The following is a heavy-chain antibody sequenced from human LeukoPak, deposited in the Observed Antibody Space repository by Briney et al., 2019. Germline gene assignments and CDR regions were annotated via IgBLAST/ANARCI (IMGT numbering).Heavy chain of an antibody. D-gene: IGHD3-22*01. V-gene: IGHV3-9*01. CDR3: AKDLSSAITSALVLDV. CDR2: ITWNRDNI. J-gene: IGHJ6*02. Sequence: PGGSLRLSCAASGFTFSSYAMSWVRQAPGKGLEWVAGITWNRDNIGYGDSVKGRFTISRDNVKNVLYLQMNSLRPEDTALYYCAKDLSSAITSALVLDVWGQGTTVTVS. CDR1: GFTFSSYA.